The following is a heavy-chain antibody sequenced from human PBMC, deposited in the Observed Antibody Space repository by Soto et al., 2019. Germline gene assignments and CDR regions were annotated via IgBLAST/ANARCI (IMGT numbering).Heavy chain of an antibody. Sequence: QVQLVESGGGVVQPGRSLRLSCAASGFTFSTYGMHWVRQAPGKGLEWVAVISYDGNNEYYADSVKGRFTISRDNSKNTLYPQMNSLGPEDTAVYYCAKVGSSGWYVAYWGQGTLVTVSS. CDR1: GFTFSTYG. CDR2: ISYDGNNE. D-gene: IGHD6-19*01. CDR3: AKVGSSGWYVAY. J-gene: IGHJ4*02. V-gene: IGHV3-30*18.